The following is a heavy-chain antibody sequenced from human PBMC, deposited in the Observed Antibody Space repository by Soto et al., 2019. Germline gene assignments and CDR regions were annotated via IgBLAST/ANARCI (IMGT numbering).Heavy chain of an antibody. D-gene: IGHD3-22*01. V-gene: IGHV3-49*03. CDR2: IRSKNYGRTT. Sequence: GGSLRLSCTGSGFTFGNNAMTGFRQAPGKGLEWVGFIRSKNYGRTTEYAASVQGRFTISRDDSKGIAYLEMNSLTTDDTAVYYCSRPSYYYDSSGFEPGAFDIWGQGTMVTVSS. J-gene: IGHJ3*02. CDR3: SRPSYYYDSSGFEPGAFDI. CDR1: GFTFGNNA.